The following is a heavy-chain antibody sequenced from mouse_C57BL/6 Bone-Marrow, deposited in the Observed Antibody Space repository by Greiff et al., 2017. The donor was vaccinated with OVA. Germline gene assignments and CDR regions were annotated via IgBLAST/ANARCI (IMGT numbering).Heavy chain of an antibody. CDR2: ISSGSSTI. Sequence: EVNLVESGGGLVKPGGSLKLSCAASGFTFSDYGMHWVRQAPEKGLEWVAYISSGSSTIYYADTVKGRFTISRDNAKNTLFLQMTSLRSEDTAMYYCARRPHYYGDYFDYWGQGTTLTVSS. V-gene: IGHV5-17*01. D-gene: IGHD1-1*01. CDR1: GFTFSDYG. J-gene: IGHJ2*01. CDR3: ARRPHYYGDYFDY.